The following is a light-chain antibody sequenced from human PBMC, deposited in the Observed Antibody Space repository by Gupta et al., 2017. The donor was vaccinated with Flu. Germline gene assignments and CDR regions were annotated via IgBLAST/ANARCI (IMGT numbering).Light chain of an antibody. V-gene: IGLV1-44*01. CDR1: SSNIVSNS. CDR3: AAWDDSLNGWV. Sequence: RVTISCSGSSSNIVSNSVNWYQQLPGTAPKLLIYNNNQRPSGVPDRFAGYESGTSASLAISGLQSEDEADYYCAAWDDSLNGWVFGGGTKVTVL. J-gene: IGLJ3*02. CDR2: NNN.